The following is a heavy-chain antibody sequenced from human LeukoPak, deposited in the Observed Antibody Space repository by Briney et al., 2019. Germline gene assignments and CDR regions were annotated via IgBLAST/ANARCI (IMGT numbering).Heavy chain of an antibody. CDR3: ARVYYDSSGHPFDY. J-gene: IGHJ4*02. D-gene: IGHD3-22*01. V-gene: IGHV3-72*01. CDR2: TRNKANSYTT. CDR1: GFTFSNHY. Sequence: GGSLRLSCAASGFTFSNHYMDWVRQAPGKGLEWVGRTRNKANSYTTEYAASVKGRFTISRDDSKNSLYLQMNSLKTEDTAVYYCARVYYDSSGHPFDYWGQGTLVTVSS.